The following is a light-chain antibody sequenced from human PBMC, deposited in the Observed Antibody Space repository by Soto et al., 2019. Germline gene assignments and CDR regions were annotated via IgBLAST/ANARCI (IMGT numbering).Light chain of an antibody. J-gene: IGKJ1*01. CDR2: GVS. CDR3: QQYNNWPWT. Sequence: EIVMTQSPGTLSVSPGERATLSCRASQSVSSSLAWYQQKPGRAPRLLIHGVSTRATGIPARFSGSGSGTEFTLTISSLQSEDFAVYYCQQYNNWPWTFGQGTKVEIK. CDR1: QSVSSS. V-gene: IGKV3-15*01.